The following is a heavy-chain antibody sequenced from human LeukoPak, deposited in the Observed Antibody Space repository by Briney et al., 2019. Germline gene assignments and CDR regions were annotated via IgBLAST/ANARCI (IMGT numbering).Heavy chain of an antibody. D-gene: IGHD3-22*01. Sequence: SETLSLTCTVSGGSISSYYWTWIRQPAGKGLEWIGRIYSSGSTNYNPSLKSRVIMSVDKSQNQFSLKLSSVTAADTAVYYCARVRDYYYSSSYPNWFDPWGQGTLVTVSS. CDR2: IYSSGST. CDR1: GGSISSYY. J-gene: IGHJ5*02. CDR3: ARVRDYYYSSSYPNWFDP. V-gene: IGHV4-4*07.